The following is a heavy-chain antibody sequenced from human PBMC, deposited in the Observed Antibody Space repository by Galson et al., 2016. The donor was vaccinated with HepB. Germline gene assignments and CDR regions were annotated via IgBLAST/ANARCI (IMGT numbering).Heavy chain of an antibody. Sequence: SLRLSCAASGFTLRNYALSWVRRAPGKGLEWVSHIDGPTPNTHYADSVRGRFSIYRDNSRDTLYLQMDSLTAEDSAIYYCTTWLSHHVDYWGQGTRVTVSS. CDR2: IDGPTPNT. J-gene: IGHJ4*02. CDR3: TTWLSHHVDY. CDR1: GFTLRNYA. V-gene: IGHV3-23*01. D-gene: IGHD6-19*01.